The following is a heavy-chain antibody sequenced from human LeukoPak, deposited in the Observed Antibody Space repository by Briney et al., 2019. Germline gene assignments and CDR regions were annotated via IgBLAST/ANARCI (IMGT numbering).Heavy chain of an antibody. V-gene: IGHV4-39*01. CDR1: GGSISSSSYY. Sequence: SETLSLTCTVSGGSISSSSYYWGWIRQPPGKGLEWIGSIYYSGSTYYNPSLKSRVTISVDTSKNQFSLKLSSVTAADTAVYYCASGLQQLQYGSWGQGTLVTVSS. J-gene: IGHJ4*02. CDR2: IYYSGST. D-gene: IGHD6-13*01. CDR3: ASGLQQLQYGS.